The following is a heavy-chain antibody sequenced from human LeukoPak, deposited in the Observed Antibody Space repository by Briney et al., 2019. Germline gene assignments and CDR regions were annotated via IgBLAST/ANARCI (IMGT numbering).Heavy chain of an antibody. J-gene: IGHJ4*02. Sequence: HPGGSLRLSCAASGFTFDDYAMHWVDQAPGKGLEWVSLISGNGDSTYYGDSVKGRFSISRVNIKNSLYLQMNSLITEDTALYYLEKDFEGGAAGFSFDNGGQGTLVTVSS. CDR3: EKDFEGGAAGFSFDN. D-gene: IGHD3-10*01. CDR2: ISGNGDST. CDR1: GFTFDDYA. V-gene: IGHV3-43*02.